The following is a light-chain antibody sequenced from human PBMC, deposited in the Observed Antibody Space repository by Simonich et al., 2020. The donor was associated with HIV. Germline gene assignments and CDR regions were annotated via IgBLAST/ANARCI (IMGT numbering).Light chain of an antibody. CDR3: MQGIHLPWT. Sequence: DIVMTQTPLSLSVTPGQPASISCKSSQSLLHSDGKTYFYWYLQKPGQSPQLLIYEVSRRFSGVPDRFSGSGSGTDFTLKISRVEAEDVGVYYCMQGIHLPWTFGQGTKVEIK. J-gene: IGKJ1*01. CDR1: QSLLHSDGKTY. CDR2: EVS. V-gene: IGKV2-29*02.